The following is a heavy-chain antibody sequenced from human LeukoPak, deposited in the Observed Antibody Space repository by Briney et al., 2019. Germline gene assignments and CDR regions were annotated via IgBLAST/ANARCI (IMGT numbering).Heavy chain of an antibody. J-gene: IGHJ4*02. Sequence: KTGGSLRLSCAASGFTFSDYYMSWIRQAPGKGLEWVSYISSSGSTIYYADSVKGRFTISRDNAKNSLYLQMNSLRAEDTAVYYCARDLAPLWFGELLSGFDYWGQGTLVTVSS. D-gene: IGHD3-10*01. V-gene: IGHV3-11*01. CDR3: ARDLAPLWFGELLSGFDY. CDR1: GFTFSDYY. CDR2: ISSSGSTI.